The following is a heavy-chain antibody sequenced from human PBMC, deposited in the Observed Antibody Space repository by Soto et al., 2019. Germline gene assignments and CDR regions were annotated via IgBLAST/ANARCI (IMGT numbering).Heavy chain of an antibody. CDR2: ISGSGGST. D-gene: IGHD3-9*01. J-gene: IGHJ4*02. Sequence: GGSLRLSCAASGFTFSSYAMHWVRQAPGKGLEWVSAISGSGGSTYYADSVKGRFTISRDNSKNTLYLQMNSLRAEDTAVYYCAKDLGYYDILTGYYTSSFDYWGQGTLVTVSS. CDR1: GFTFSSYA. CDR3: AKDLGYYDILTGYYTSSFDY. V-gene: IGHV3-23*01.